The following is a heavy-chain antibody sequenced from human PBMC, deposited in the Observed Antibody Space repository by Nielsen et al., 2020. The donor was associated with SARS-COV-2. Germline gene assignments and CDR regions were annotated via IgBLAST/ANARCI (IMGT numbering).Heavy chain of an antibody. CDR1: SASINNFY. D-gene: IGHD3-10*01. CDR2: IHYTGST. V-gene: IGHV4-59*12. CDR3: ARGKLSITMVRGVISHHWFDP. J-gene: IGHJ5*02. Sequence: SETLSLTCTISSASINNFYWSWIRQPPGKGLEWIGYIHYTGSTKHNPSLRSRATISVDTSKNQFSLKLSSVTAADTAVYYCARGKLSITMVRGVISHHWFDPWGQGTLVTVSS.